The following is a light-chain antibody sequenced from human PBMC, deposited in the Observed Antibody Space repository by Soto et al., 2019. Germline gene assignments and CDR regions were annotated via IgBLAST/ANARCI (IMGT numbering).Light chain of an antibody. CDR3: LSYTSSNSWV. CDR2: EVS. V-gene: IGLV2-14*01. CDR1: SSDVGGSNY. Sequence: QSALTQPASVSGSPGQSIIISCTGTSSDVGGSNYVSWYQQHPGKAPKLVIYEVSNRPSGVSNRFSGSKSGNTASLTISGLQAEDEANYYCLSYTSSNSWVFGGGTKLTVL. J-gene: IGLJ3*02.